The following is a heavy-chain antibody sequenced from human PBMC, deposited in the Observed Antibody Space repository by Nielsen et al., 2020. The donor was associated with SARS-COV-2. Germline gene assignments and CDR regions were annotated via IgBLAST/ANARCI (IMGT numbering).Heavy chain of an antibody. D-gene: IGHD3-22*01. Sequence: SETLSLTCTVSGGSISSYYWSWIRQPPGKGLEWIGYIYYSGSTNYNPSLKSRVTISVDTSKNQFSLKLNSVTAADTAVYYCARMSSSGYYINWFDPWGQGTLVTVSS. CDR3: ARMSSSGYYINWFDP. V-gene: IGHV4-59*08. CDR1: GGSISSYY. J-gene: IGHJ5*02. CDR2: IYYSGST.